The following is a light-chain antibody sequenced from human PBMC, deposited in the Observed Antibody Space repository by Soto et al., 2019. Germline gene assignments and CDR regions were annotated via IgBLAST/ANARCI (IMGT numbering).Light chain of an antibody. V-gene: IGKV3-20*01. CDR1: QGVSSGY. CDR3: QQYGSSPRT. Sequence: EIVLTQSPGTLSLSPGERATLSCRASQGVSSGYLAWYQQNPGQAPRLLISGTSSRATGIPDRFSGSGSGTDFTLTISRLEPEDFAVYYCQQYGSSPRTFGKGTKVEI. CDR2: GTS. J-gene: IGKJ1*01.